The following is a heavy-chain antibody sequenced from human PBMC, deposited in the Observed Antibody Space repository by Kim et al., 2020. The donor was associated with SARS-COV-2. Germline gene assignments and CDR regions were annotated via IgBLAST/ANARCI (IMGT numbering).Heavy chain of an antibody. V-gene: IGHV3-23*01. CDR3: AKLGYCSSTSCYFSPFDY. Sequence: GGSLRLSCAASGFTFSSYAMSWVRQAPGKGLEWVSAISGSGGSTYYADSVKGRFTISRDNSKNTLYLQMNSLRAEDTAVYYCAKLGYCSSTSCYFSPFDYWGQGTLVTVSS. CDR2: ISGSGGST. CDR1: GFTFSSYA. D-gene: IGHD2-2*01. J-gene: IGHJ4*02.